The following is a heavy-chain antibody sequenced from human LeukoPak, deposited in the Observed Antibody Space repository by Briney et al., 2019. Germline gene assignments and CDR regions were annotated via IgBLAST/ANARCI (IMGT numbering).Heavy chain of an antibody. V-gene: IGHV3-21*01. J-gene: IGHJ3*02. CDR1: GFTFDDYG. CDR2: ISSSSSYI. Sequence: GGSLRLSCAASGFTFDDYGMNWVRQAPGKGLEWVSSISSSSSYIYYADSVKGRFTISRDNAKNSLYLQMNSLRAEDTAVYYCAREPAEWELLTNDAFDIWGQGTMVTVSS. CDR3: AREPAEWELLTNDAFDI. D-gene: IGHD1-26*01.